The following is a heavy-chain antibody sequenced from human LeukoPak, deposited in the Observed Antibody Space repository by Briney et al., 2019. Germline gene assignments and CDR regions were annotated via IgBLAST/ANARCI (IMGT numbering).Heavy chain of an antibody. CDR2: IYYSGST. J-gene: IGHJ4*02. CDR3: ARSIAAAGIAFGY. Sequence: PSEALSLTCTVSGGSISSYYWSWIRQPPGKGLEWIGYIYYSGSTNYNPSLKSRVTISVDTSKNQFSLKLSSVTAADTAVYYCARSIAAAGIAFGYWGQGTLVTVSS. V-gene: IGHV4-59*01. CDR1: GGSISSYY. D-gene: IGHD6-13*01.